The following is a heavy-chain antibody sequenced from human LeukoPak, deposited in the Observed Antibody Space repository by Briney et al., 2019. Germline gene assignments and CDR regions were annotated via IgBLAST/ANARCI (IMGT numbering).Heavy chain of an antibody. CDR3: ASQWDDGSYYYYMDV. D-gene: IGHD1-26*01. CDR2: ISGSGYST. CDR1: GFTFNNYA. Sequence: QTGGSLRLSCAASGFTFNNYAMTWVRQAPGKGLEWVSAISGSGYSTYYADSVKGRFTISRDNSKNTLYLQMNSLRAEDTAVYYCASQWDDGSYYYYMDVWGKGTTVTISS. J-gene: IGHJ6*03. V-gene: IGHV3-23*01.